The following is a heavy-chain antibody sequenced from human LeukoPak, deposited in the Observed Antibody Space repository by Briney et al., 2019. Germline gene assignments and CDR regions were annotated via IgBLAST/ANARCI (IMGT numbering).Heavy chain of an antibody. Sequence: SVKVSCKASGGTFSSYAISWVRQAPGQGLEWMGGIIPIFGTANYAQKFQGRVTITADKPTSTAYMELSSLRSEDTAVYYCASSNGLRIAPNYYYYGMDVWGEGTTVTVSS. CDR3: ASSNGLRIAPNYYYYGMDV. CDR2: IIPIFGTA. J-gene: IGHJ6*04. D-gene: IGHD3-22*01. CDR1: GGTFSSYA. V-gene: IGHV1-69*06.